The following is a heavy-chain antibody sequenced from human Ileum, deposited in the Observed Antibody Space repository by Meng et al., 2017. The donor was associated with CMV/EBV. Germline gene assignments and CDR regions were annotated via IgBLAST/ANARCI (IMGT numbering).Heavy chain of an antibody. V-gene: IGHV3-23*01. CDR2: ISGRGGDT. CDR3: ARKVGGGYYFDY. CDR1: GFTFTNYG. D-gene: IGHD1-26*01. J-gene: IGHJ4*02. Sequence: SCAASGFTFTNYGMTWVRQAPGKGLEWVSAISGRGGDTFYAASVKGRFTISRDNSENTLYLQMNSLRAEDTAVYYCARKVGGGYYFDYWGQGTLVTVSS.